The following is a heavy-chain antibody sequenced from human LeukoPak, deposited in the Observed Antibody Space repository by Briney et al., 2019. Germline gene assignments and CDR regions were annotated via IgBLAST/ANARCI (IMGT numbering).Heavy chain of an antibody. CDR3: ARDACSGGRCYHDF. CDR2: IGPRGDT. CDR1: GFTFSTYD. D-gene: IGHD2-15*01. Sequence: PGGSLRLSCAASGFTFSTYDVHWVRHATGKGLEWVSAIGPRGDTYYAGSVQGRFTISRENAKNSLYLQMNSLGAGDTAVYYCARDACSGGRCYHDFWGQGILVTVSS. J-gene: IGHJ4*02. V-gene: IGHV3-13*01.